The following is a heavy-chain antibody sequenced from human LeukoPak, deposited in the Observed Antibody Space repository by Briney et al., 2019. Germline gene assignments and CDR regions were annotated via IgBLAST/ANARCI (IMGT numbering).Heavy chain of an antibody. V-gene: IGHV4-30-4*08. CDR3: ARHEGWSWYFDL. CDR1: GGSISSGDYY. CDR2: IYYSGST. D-gene: IGHD2-15*01. Sequence: SETLSLTCTVSGGSISSGDYYWSWIRQPPGKGLEWIGYIYYSGSTYYNPSLKSRVTISIDTSKNQFSLKLSSVTAADTAVYYCARHEGWSWYFDLWGRGTLVTVSS. J-gene: IGHJ2*01.